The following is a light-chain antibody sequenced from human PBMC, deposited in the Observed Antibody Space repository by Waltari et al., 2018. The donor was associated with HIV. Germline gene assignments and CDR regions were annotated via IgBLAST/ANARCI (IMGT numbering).Light chain of an antibody. CDR3: ATWDDSLSGWV. J-gene: IGLJ3*02. Sequence: QSVLTQPPSASGTPGQRVTISCSGSTSNIGNNFIYWYHQFPGTAPKLLIYRNDQRPSGVPDRFSGSKSGTSASLAISGLRSEDEADYYCATWDDSLSGWVCSGGTKLTVL. CDR1: TSNIGNNF. CDR2: RND. V-gene: IGLV1-47*01.